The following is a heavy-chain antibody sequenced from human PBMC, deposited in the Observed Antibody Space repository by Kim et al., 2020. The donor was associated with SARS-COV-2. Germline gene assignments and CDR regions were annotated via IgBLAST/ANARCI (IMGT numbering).Heavy chain of an antibody. J-gene: IGHJ4*02. D-gene: IGHD3-16*01. Sequence: PSVQGHVTISADKSTTTAYLQWGSLKASDTAMYYCARSAGPYDYYFDYWGQGTLVTVSS. V-gene: IGHV5-51*01. CDR3: ARSAGPYDYYFDY.